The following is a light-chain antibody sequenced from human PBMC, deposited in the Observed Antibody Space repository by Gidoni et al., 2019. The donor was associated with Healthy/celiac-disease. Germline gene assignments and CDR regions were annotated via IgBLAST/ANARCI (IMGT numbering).Light chain of an antibody. V-gene: IGKV1-5*01. CDR1: QSISSW. CDR2: AAS. J-gene: IGKJ4*02. CDR3: QQDKSYPRT. Sequence: DSQMTHSPSTLSASVGDRVTLTRRASQSISSWLAWYQQKPGKAPKLLIYAASSLESGVPSRFSGSGSGTEFTLTISSLQPDDFATYYCQQDKSYPRTFGEGTKVEIK.